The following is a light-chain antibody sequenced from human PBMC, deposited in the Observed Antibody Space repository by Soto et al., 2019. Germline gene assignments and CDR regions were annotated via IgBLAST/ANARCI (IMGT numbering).Light chain of an antibody. Sequence: QSVLTQPPSASGSPGQSVTFSCTGTRSDVGGYNYVSWYQQHPGKAPKLMIYEVNKRPSGVPDRFSGSKSGNTASLTVSGLQAEDDADYYCSSYAGNHNFVFGSGTKLTVL. CDR2: EVN. J-gene: IGLJ1*01. V-gene: IGLV2-8*01. CDR1: RSDVGGYNY. CDR3: SSYAGNHNFV.